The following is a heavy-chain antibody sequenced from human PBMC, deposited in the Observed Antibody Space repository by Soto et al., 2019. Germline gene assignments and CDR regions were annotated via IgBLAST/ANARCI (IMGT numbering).Heavy chain of an antibody. CDR3: ARSDSGYSYYFDY. CDR1: GFSFSNYA. J-gene: IGHJ4*02. CDR2: ISAGGGGT. V-gene: IGHV3-23*01. D-gene: IGHD3-22*01. Sequence: PGVSLRLSCAASGFSFSNYAVNWVRQASGKGLEWVSLISAGGGGTYYADSLRGRFTISRDNSKNMVYLQLNSLRAEDTAVYYCARSDSGYSYYFDYWGQGTLVTVSS.